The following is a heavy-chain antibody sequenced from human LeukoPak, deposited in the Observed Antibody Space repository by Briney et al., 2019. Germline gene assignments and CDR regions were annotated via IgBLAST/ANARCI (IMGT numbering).Heavy chain of an antibody. J-gene: IGHJ4*02. CDR1: GGSFSGYS. Sequence: SETLSLTCAVNGGSFSGYSWSWIRQPPAKGLEWIGEINHTGSTKYNPSLKSRVTISLDTSKNQLSLKLSSVTAADTAVYFCARVSVEESSTLVRGVITRTAHFDYWGQGTLVTVSS. V-gene: IGHV4-34*01. D-gene: IGHD3-10*01. CDR3: ARVSVEESSTLVRGVITRTAHFDY. CDR2: INHTGST.